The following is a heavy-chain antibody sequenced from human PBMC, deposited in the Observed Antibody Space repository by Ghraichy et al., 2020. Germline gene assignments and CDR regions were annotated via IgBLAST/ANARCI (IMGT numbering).Heavy chain of an antibody. CDR1: GYTFTSYD. J-gene: IGHJ6*02. V-gene: IGHV1-8*01. D-gene: IGHD4-17*01. CDR2: MNPNSGNT. CDR3: AAKMTTNNYYYYGMDV. Sequence: ASVKVSCKASGYTFTSYDINWVRQATGQGLEWMGWMNPNSGNTGYAQKFQGRVTMTRNTSISTAYMELSSLRSEDTAVYYCAAKMTTNNYYYYGMDVWGQGTTVTVSS.